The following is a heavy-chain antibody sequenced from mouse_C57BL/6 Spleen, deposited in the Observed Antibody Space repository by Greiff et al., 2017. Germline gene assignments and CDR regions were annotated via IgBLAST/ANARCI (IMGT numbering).Heavy chain of an antibody. Sequence: DVHLVESGGGLVQPTGSLKLSCAASGFTFNPYAMHWVRQAPGTGLEWVARIRSKSSNYATYYADSVKDRFTISRDDSQSMLSLQMNILKTEDTAMYYCVRDRNYFDYWGQGTTRTVSS. CDR2: IRSKSSNYAT. J-gene: IGHJ2*01. V-gene: IGHV10-3*01. CDR3: VRDRNYFDY. CDR1: GFTFNPYA.